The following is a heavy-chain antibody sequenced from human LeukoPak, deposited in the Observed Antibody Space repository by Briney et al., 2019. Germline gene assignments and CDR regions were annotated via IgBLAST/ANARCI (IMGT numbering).Heavy chain of an antibody. V-gene: IGHV3-23*01. J-gene: IGHJ4*02. D-gene: IGHD3-3*01. CDR1: GFTFSSCA. Sequence: GGSLRLSCAASGFTFSSCAMSWVRQAPGKGLEWVSAISGSGGSTYNADSVKGRFTISRDNSKNTLYLQMNSLRAEDTAVYYCAKELNKFGGYFGVTDYWGQGTLATVSS. CDR2: ISGSGGST. CDR3: AKELNKFGGYFGVTDY.